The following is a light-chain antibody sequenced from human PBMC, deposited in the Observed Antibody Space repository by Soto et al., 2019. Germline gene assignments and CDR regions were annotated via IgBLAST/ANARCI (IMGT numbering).Light chain of an antibody. CDR2: ANN. J-gene: IGLJ1*01. CDR3: AAWDDSLGGFYV. CDR1: SSNIGAGYE. Sequence: QSVLTQPPSVSGAPGQRVTISCTGSSSNIGAGYEVHWYQQLPGTAPKLLIYANNNRPSGVPDRFSGSKSGTSASLAITGLQAEDEAEYYCAAWDDSLGGFYVFGTGTQLTVL. V-gene: IGLV1-40*01.